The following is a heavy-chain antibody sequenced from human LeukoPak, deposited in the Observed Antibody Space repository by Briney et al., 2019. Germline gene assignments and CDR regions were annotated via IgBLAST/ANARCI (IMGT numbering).Heavy chain of an antibody. Sequence: GGSLRLSCAASGFPVSTNYMSWVRQAPGKGLEWVSVIYGGDATYYADSVKGRFTISRDNSKNTFYLQMNSLRAEDTAVYYCATSQSTGWADYWGQGTLVTVPS. CDR2: IYGGDAT. J-gene: IGHJ4*02. D-gene: IGHD2-2*01. V-gene: IGHV3-66*01. CDR3: ATSQSTGWADY. CDR1: GFPVSTNY.